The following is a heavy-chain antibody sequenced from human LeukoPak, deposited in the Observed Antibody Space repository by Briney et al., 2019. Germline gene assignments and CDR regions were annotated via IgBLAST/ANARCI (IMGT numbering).Heavy chain of an antibody. D-gene: IGHD2-15*01. CDR2: LRSRSSTI. CDR1: GFTFSSYG. J-gene: IGHJ3*02. Sequence: GGSLRLSGAASGFTFSSYGMNWVRQAPGKGLEWVSFLRSRSSTIYYADSVKGRFTISRDNAKSTVYLQMNSLRAEDTAVYYCARTGSGGDLDIWGQGTMVTVSS. V-gene: IGHV3-48*04. CDR3: ARTGSGGDLDI.